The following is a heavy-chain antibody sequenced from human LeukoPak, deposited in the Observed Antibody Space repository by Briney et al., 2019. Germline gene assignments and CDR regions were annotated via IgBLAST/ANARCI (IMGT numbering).Heavy chain of an antibody. D-gene: IGHD6-19*01. CDR1: GYTLTELS. V-gene: IGHV1-8*01. CDR2: MNPNSGNT. Sequence: ASVKVSCKVSGYTLTELSMHWVRQATGQGLEWMGWMNPNSGNTGYAQKFQGRVTMTRNTSISTAYMELSSLRSEDTAVYYCARAELSAAVADYWGQGTLVTVSS. CDR3: ARAELSAAVADY. J-gene: IGHJ4*02.